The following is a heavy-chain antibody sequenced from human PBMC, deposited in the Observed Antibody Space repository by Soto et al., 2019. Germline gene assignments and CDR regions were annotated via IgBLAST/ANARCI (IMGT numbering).Heavy chain of an antibody. CDR3: AKEGGFGLGTRGDYGMDV. CDR1: GFIFKTNS. Sequence: GGSLRLSCAASGFIFKTNSMNWVRQAPGKGLEWVSYISGRGDYIYYGDSVKGRLTISRDNDKNSLYLLMSSLRGEDTAVYYCAKEGGFGLGTRGDYGMDVWGQGTTVTVSS. J-gene: IGHJ6*02. V-gene: IGHV3-21*01. CDR2: ISGRGDYI. D-gene: IGHD3-3*01.